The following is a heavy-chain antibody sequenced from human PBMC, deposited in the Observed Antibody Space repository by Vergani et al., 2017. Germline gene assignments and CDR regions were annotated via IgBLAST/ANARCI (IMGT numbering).Heavy chain of an antibody. CDR1: GGPFSSYA. V-gene: IGHV1-69*04. D-gene: IGHD3-10*01. Sequence: QVQLVQSGAEVKKPGSSVKVSCKASGGPFSSYAISWVRQAPGQGLEWMGRIIPILGMANYAQKFQGRVTITADKSTSTAYMELSSVRSEDTAVYYCARQRITMVRGVINDYYYMDVWGKGTTVTVSS. CDR2: IIPILGMA. J-gene: IGHJ6*03. CDR3: ARQRITMVRGVINDYYYMDV.